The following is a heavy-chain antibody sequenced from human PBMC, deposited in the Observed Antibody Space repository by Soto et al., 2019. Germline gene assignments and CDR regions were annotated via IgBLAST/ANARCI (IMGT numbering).Heavy chain of an antibody. CDR2: ISYDGSNK. Sequence: QVQLVESGGGVVQPGRSLRLSCAASGFTFSSYGMHWVRQAPGKGLEWVAVISYDGSNKYYADSVKGRFTISRDNSKNTLYLQMNSLRAEDTAVYYRAKHLFALYSGRRATGMDVWGQGTTVTVSS. CDR3: AKHLFALYSGRRATGMDV. D-gene: IGHD1-26*01. J-gene: IGHJ6*02. CDR1: GFTFSSYG. V-gene: IGHV3-30*18.